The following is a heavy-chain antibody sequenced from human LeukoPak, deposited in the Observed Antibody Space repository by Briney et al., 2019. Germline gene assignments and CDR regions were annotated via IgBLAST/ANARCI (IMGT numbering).Heavy chain of an antibody. CDR1: GGPISSYY. V-gene: IGHV4-4*07. J-gene: IGHJ5*02. Sequence: SETLSLTCTVSGGPISSYYWSWIRQPAGKGLEWIGRIYTSGSTNYNPSLKSRVTMSVDTSKNQFSLKLSSVTAADTAVYYCARDSTYDSSGYYWFDPWGQGTLVTVSS. D-gene: IGHD3-22*01. CDR2: IYTSGST. CDR3: ARDSTYDSSGYYWFDP.